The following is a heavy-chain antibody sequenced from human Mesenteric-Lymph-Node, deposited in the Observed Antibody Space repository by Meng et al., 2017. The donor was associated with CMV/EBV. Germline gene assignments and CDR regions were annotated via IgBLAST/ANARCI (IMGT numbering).Heavy chain of an antibody. CDR1: GGSISSSNYY. Sequence: SETLSLTCTVSGGSISSSNYYWGWIRQPPGKGLEWIGKIYYSGRTYYNPSLKSRVTISADTSNNQFSLKLSSVTAADTAVYYCARDLTPAHLYYFDYWGQGTLVTVSS. CDR2: IYYSGRT. V-gene: IGHV4-39*07. D-gene: IGHD2-2*01. J-gene: IGHJ4*02. CDR3: ARDLTPAHLYYFDY.